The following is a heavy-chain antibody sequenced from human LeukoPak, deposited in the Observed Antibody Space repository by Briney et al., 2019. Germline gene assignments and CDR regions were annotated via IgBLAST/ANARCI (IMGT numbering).Heavy chain of an antibody. J-gene: IGHJ4*02. CDR3: ATYDILTGYEDY. D-gene: IGHD3-9*01. CDR2: INPSGGST. CDR1: GYTFTGYY. Sequence: ALVKVSCKASGYTFTGYYMHWVRQAPGQGLEWMGIINPSGGSTSYAQKFQGRVTMTRDTSTSTVYMELSSLRSDDTAVYYCATYDILTGYEDYWGQGTLVTVSS. V-gene: IGHV1-46*01.